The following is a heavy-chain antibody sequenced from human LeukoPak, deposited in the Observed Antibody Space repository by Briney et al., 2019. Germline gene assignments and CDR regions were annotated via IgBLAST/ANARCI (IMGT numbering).Heavy chain of an antibody. V-gene: IGHV4-4*02. D-gene: IGHD3-22*01. CDR2: IYHSGST. CDR1: GGSISGSYW. CDR3: ARGTTMILDAFDI. Sequence: SETLSLTCGVSGGSISGSYWWSWVRQPPGKGLEWIGEIYHSGSTNYNPSLKSRVTISVDKSKNQFSLKLSSVTAADTAVYYCARGTTMILDAFDIWGQGTMVTVSS. J-gene: IGHJ3*02.